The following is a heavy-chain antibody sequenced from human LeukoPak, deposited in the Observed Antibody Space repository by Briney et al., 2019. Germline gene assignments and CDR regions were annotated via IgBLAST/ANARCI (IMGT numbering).Heavy chain of an antibody. V-gene: IGHV3-21*01. CDR2: ISTSSSYI. D-gene: IGHD1-26*01. CDR1: GFTLSSSS. Sequence: GGSLRLSCPASGFTLSSSSMNCVRHAPATRLTCVSSISTSSSYIYYADSVKGRFTISRDNAKNSLYLQMNSLRAEDTAVYYCARVGVWVGATADDAFDIWGQGTMVTVSS. CDR3: ARVGVWVGATADDAFDI. J-gene: IGHJ3*02.